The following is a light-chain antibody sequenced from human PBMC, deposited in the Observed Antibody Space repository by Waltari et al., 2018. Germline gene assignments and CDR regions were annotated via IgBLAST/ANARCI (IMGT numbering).Light chain of an antibody. Sequence: KMTQSPSSLSASVGDRVTITCRASQGITKYVAWYQQKSGKVPEVLIYAASTLQSGVPSRFSGNGSGTDFALTISSLHPEDVATYYCQNYHSAPRTFGQGTRVEIK. J-gene: IGKJ1*01. CDR1: QGITKY. V-gene: IGKV1-27*01. CDR3: QNYHSAPRT. CDR2: AAS.